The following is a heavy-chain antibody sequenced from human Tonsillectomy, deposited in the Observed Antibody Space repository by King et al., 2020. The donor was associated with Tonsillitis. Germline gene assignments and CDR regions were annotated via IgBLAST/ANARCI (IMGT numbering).Heavy chain of an antibody. D-gene: IGHD2-15*01. Sequence: QLVQSGAEVKKPGSSVKVSCKASGGTFSSYAISWVRQAPGQGLEWMGGIIPIFGTANYAQKFQGRVTITADESTSTAYMERSSLRSEDTAVYYCAGDDVGCSGGSCPRWLDPWGQGTLVTVSS. V-gene: IGHV1-69*01. CDR3: AGDDVGCSGGSCPRWLDP. CDR2: IIPIFGTA. CDR1: GGTFSSYA. J-gene: IGHJ5*02.